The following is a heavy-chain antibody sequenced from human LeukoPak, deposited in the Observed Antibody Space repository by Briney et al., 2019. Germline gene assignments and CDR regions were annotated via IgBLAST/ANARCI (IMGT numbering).Heavy chain of an antibody. CDR2: IKLDGSEK. V-gene: IGHV3-7*03. J-gene: IGHJ4*02. CDR1: GFTFGKYW. D-gene: IGHD3-3*01. CDR3: ARDQYDTWSRRGNFDS. Sequence: GGSLRLSCVASGFTFGKYWMSWVRQAPGKGLEWVASIKLDGSEKNYVHSVKGRFTISRDNTKNSLYLQMNSLRVEDTAVFYCARDQYDTWSRRGNFDSWGQGTLVIVSS.